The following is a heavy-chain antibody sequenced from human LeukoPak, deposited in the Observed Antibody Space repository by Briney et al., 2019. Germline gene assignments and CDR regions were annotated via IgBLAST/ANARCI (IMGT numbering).Heavy chain of an antibody. Sequence: RESGPALVKPTQTLTLTCTFSGFSFTTSGMCVSWIRQPPGKALEWLARIDWEDDKYYSTSLKTRLTIPKDTSKNQVVLTMTNMDPVDTATYYCARQETSGSRPIDYWGQGTLVTVSS. CDR3: ARQETSGSRPIDY. D-gene: IGHD1-26*01. CDR1: GFSFTTSGMC. V-gene: IGHV2-70*11. CDR2: IDWEDDK. J-gene: IGHJ4*02.